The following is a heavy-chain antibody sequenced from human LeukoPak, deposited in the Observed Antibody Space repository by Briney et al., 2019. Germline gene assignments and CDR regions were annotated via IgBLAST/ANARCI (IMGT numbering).Heavy chain of an antibody. CDR1: GGSISSYY. CDR2: IYYSGST. D-gene: IGHD6-13*01. J-gene: IGHJ4*02. V-gene: IGHV4-59*08. CDR3: ASSNWLRDANFDS. Sequence: SETLSLTCTVSGGSISSYYWSWIRQPPGKGLEWIGYIYYSGSTNYNPSLKSRVTISVATSKNQFSLKLRSVTAADTAVYFCASSNWLRDANFDSWGQGTLVTVSS.